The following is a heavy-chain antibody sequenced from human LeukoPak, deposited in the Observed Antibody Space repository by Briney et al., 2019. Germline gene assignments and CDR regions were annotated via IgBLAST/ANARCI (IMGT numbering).Heavy chain of an antibody. CDR1: GGSINSNSYY. J-gene: IGHJ3*02. CDR2: IYYSGST. D-gene: IGHD5-24*01. V-gene: IGHV4-39*07. Sequence: SETLSLTCTVSGGSINSNSYYWGWVRQPPGKGLEWIGTIYYSGSTYYNPSLKSRVTISVDTSKSQFSLKLNSLTAADTAVYYCARVKLRWLQSSGAFDIWGQGTMVTVSS. CDR3: ARVKLRWLQSSGAFDI.